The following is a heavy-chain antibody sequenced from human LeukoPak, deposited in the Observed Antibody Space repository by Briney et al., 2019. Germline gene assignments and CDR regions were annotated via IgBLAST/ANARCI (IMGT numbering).Heavy chain of an antibody. V-gene: IGHV5-51*01. D-gene: IGHD6-6*01. CDR1: GYSFTSYW. J-gene: IGHJ5*02. CDR3: ARQWYSSSSGPVGGWFDP. Sequence: GESLKISCKGSGYSFTSYWIGWVRQMPGKGLEWMGIIYPGDSDTRYSPSFQGQVTISADKSISTAYLQWSSLKASDTAMYYCARQWYSSSSGPVGGWFDPWGQGTLVTVSS. CDR2: IYPGDSDT.